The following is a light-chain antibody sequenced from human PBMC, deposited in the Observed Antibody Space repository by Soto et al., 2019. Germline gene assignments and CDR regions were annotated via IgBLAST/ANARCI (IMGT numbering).Light chain of an antibody. CDR2: SSD. J-gene: IGLJ3*02. Sequence: QSVLTQPPSASGTPGQKVTISCSGSSSNIGGNPVNWYRQFPGTAPKVLIYSSDQRPSGVPDRFSGSKSGTSASLAISGLQSEDEAEYYCATWDDSLNGRVFGGGTKVTVL. CDR1: SSNIGGNP. V-gene: IGLV1-44*01. CDR3: ATWDDSLNGRV.